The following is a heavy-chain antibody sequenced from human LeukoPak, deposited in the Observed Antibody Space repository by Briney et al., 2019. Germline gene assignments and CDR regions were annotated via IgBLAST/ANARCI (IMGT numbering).Heavy chain of an antibody. CDR2: IETDGDEK. J-gene: IGHJ4*02. CDR1: GFTFSDYW. D-gene: IGHD5-12*01. CDR3: ARDIPSGFYTPDY. V-gene: IGHV3-7*01. Sequence: GRSLRLSCVASGFTFSDYWMSWVRQAPGMGLERVANIETDGDEKNYVDSVKGRFTISRDNARNSLYLQMSSLRVEDTAVYYCARDIPSGFYTPDYWGRGTLVTVSS.